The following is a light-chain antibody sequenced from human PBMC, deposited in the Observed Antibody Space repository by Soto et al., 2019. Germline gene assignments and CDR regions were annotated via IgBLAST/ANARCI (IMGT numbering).Light chain of an antibody. CDR3: QQYYGYLT. Sequence: DIQMTQSPSTLSASVGGRVTITCRASQSISVWLAWYQQKPGKAPNLLISKASSLESGVPSRFSGSGSGTEFTLTISSLQPDDFATYYCQQYYGYLTFGQGTKVDIK. J-gene: IGKJ2*01. V-gene: IGKV1-5*03. CDR2: KAS. CDR1: QSISVW.